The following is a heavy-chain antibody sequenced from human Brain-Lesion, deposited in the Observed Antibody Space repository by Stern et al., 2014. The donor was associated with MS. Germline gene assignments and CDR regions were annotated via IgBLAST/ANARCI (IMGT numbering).Heavy chain of an antibody. D-gene: IGHD1-26*01. J-gene: IGHJ4*02. CDR3: ARHDSVPRPSQLYSARDRGPGYFDY. V-gene: IGHV4-39*01. Sequence: QLQLQESGPGLVKPSETLSLTCTVSGGSISSSTYYWAWIRQPPGKGLAWIGNIYYSGFTYYNPSLKSRVTISVDRSKNQFSLKLSSVTAADTAIYYCARHDSVPRPSQLYSARDRGPGYFDYWGQGTLVTVSS. CDR2: IYYSGFT. CDR1: GGSISSSTYY.